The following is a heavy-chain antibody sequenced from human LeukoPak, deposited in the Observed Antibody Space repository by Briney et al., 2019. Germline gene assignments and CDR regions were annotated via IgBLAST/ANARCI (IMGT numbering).Heavy chain of an antibody. Sequence: ASVKVSCKASGYTFTSYDINWVRQANGQGLELMGWMNPNSGNTGYAQKFQGRVTMTRNTSISTAYMELSSLRSEDTAMYYCATISADRGHWYFGLWGHGTLVTVSS. CDR1: GYTFTSYD. J-gene: IGHJ2*01. D-gene: IGHD3-10*01. CDR2: MNPNSGNT. V-gene: IGHV1-8*01. CDR3: ATISADRGHWYFGL.